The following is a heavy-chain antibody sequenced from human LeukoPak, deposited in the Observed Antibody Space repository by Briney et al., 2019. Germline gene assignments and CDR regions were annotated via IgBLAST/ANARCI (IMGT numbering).Heavy chain of an antibody. CDR3: AREFRGYCSSTSCYGYWFDP. Sequence: GASVKVSCKASGGTFSSYAISWVRQAPGQGLEWMGGIIPTFGTANYAQKFQGRVTITTDESTSTAYMELSSLRSEDTAVYYCAREFRGYCSSTSCYGYWFDPWGQGTLVTVSS. CDR1: GGTFSSYA. D-gene: IGHD2-2*01. V-gene: IGHV1-69*05. CDR2: IIPTFGTA. J-gene: IGHJ5*02.